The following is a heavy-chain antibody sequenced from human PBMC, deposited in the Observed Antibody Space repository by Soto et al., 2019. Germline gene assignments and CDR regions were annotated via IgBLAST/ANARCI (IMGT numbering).Heavy chain of an antibody. D-gene: IGHD3-10*01. CDR3: ARQFDGSVSYFQDYG. CDR1: GFTVSTDW. V-gene: IGHV3-7*01. Sequence: EVQLVESGGGLVQPGGSLRLSCAASGFTVSTDWVSWVRQAPGKGLEWVASIKQDGSEKYYVDSVKGRFTISRDNAKNAVKLQRHGLSAVYPAVNFCARQFDGSVSYFQDYG. J-gene: IGHJ6*01. CDR2: IKQDGSEK.